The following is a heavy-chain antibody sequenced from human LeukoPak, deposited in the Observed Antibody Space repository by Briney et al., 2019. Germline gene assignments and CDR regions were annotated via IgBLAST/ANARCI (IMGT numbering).Heavy chain of an antibody. J-gene: IGHJ4*02. CDR1: GGSISSYY. Sequence: PSETLSLTCTVSGGSISSYYWSWIRQPPGKGLEWIGYIYYSGSTNYNPSLKSRVTVSVDTSKNQFSLKLNSVTAADTAVYYCARAEVYGAAPYYFDYWGQGTLVTVSS. V-gene: IGHV4-59*01. D-gene: IGHD4/OR15-4a*01. CDR2: IYYSGST. CDR3: ARAEVYGAAPYYFDY.